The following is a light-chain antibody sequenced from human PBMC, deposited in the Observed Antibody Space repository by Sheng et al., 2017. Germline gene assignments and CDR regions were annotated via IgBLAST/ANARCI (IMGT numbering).Light chain of an antibody. J-gene: IGKJ4*01. CDR2: GAS. V-gene: IGKV3-15*01. Sequence: EIVMTQSPATLSVSPGERATLSCRASQSVSSNLAWYQQKRGQAPRLLIYGASTRATGFPARFSGSGSGTEFTLTISSLQSEDFAVYYCQQYNKWPLTFGGGTKVEIK. CDR3: QQYNKWPLT. CDR1: QSVSSN.